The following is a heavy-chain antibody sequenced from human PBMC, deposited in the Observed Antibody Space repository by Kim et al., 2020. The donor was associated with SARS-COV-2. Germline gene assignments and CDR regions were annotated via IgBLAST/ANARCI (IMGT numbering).Heavy chain of an antibody. CDR3: SRVEKDRYFDY. J-gene: IGHJ4*02. Sequence: DTKDGPSFQGQVTISVDKSLNTTYLQWNRLKASDTAIYYCSRVEKDRYFDYWGQGTLVTVSS. D-gene: IGHD2-15*01. V-gene: IGHV5-51*01. CDR2: DT.